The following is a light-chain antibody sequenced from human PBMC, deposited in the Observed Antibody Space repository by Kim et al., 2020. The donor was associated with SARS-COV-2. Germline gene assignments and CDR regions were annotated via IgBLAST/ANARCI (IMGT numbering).Light chain of an antibody. CDR3: HQYRTSPLT. V-gene: IGKV1-17*01. Sequence: ASVGDRVTITCLASQDIGNDLGWYQQNPGRAPKRLIYGASNLESGVPSRFSGSGSETEFTLTINSLQPEDFATYYCHQYRTSPLTFGGGTRLEIK. CDR2: GAS. CDR1: QDIGND. J-gene: IGKJ5*01.